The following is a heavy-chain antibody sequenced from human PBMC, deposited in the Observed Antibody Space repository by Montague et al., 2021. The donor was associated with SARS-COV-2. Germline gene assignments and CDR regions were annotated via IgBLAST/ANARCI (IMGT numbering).Heavy chain of an antibody. Sequence: SLRLSCAASGFTFSSYWMHWVRQAPGKGLVWVSRINRDGSQTDYADSVRGRFSISRDYAKNTLYLHMYSLRVEDSAGYYCIRDFVGPNGHWSQGTLVTVS. CDR2: INRDGSQT. V-gene: IGHV3-74*01. CDR3: IRDFVGPNGH. CDR1: GFTFSSYW. D-gene: IGHD3-10*01. J-gene: IGHJ4*02.